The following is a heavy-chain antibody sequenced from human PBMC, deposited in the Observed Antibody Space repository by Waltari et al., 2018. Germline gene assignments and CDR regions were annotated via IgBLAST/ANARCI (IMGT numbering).Heavy chain of an antibody. CDR1: GFTFSSYS. Sequence: EVQLVESGGGLVKPGGSLRLSCAASGFTFSSYSMNWVRQAPGKGLEWFSSISSSSSYIYYAVSVKGQFTISRDNAKNSLYLQMNSLRADDTAVYYCAIDIPIADILTCYYTIGLPNYYYYYYMDVWGKGTTVTVSS. V-gene: IGHV3-21*01. CDR3: AIDIPIADILTCYYTIGLPNYYYYYYMDV. CDR2: ISSSSSYI. J-gene: IGHJ6*03. D-gene: IGHD3-9*01.